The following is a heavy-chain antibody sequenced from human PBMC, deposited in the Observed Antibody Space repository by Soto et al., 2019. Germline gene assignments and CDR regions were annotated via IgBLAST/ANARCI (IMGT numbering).Heavy chain of an antibody. J-gene: IGHJ6*02. CDR2: MNPNSGNT. D-gene: IGHD3-10*01. CDR3: AREIGELLSGYYYYYGMDV. CDR1: GYTFTSCD. Sequence: ASVKVSCKDSGYTFTSCDINWVRQATGQGLEWMGWMNPNSGNTGYAQKFQGRVTMTRNTSISTAYMELSSLRSEDTAVYYCAREIGELLSGYYYYYGMDVWGQGTTVTVYS. V-gene: IGHV1-8*01.